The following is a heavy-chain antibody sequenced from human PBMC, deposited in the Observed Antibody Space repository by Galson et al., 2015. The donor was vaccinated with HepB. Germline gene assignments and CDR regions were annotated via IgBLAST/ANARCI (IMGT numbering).Heavy chain of an antibody. Sequence: TLSLTCTVSSGSISSGAYYWTWIRQHPGKSLEWVGYVYFTGHTHYNPSLTSRLNISLDTSKNHFSLSLISVTAADTAVYFCARGNGAGTSRYWYFDLWGRGTLVTVSS. CDR1: SGSISSGAYY. J-gene: IGHJ2*01. CDR3: ARGNGAGTSRYWYFDL. V-gene: IGHV4-31*03. D-gene: IGHD3-10*01. CDR2: VYFTGHT.